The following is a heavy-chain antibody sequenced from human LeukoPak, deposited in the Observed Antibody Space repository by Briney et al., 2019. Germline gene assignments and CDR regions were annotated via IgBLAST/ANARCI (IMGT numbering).Heavy chain of an antibody. Sequence: SETLSLTCTVSGGSIRGYYWSWIRQPPGKGLEWIGEINHSGSTNYNPSLKSRVTISVDTSKNQFSLKLSSVTAADTAVYYCARDSGDYYYYYYMDVWGKGTTVTVSS. CDR2: INHSGST. J-gene: IGHJ6*03. V-gene: IGHV4-34*01. CDR3: ARDSGDYYYYYYMDV. CDR1: GGSIRGYY. D-gene: IGHD2-21*01.